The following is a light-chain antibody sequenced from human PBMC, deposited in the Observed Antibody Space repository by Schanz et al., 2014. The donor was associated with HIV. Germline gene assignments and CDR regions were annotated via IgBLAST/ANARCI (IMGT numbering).Light chain of an antibody. CDR3: QQRSNWPCT. J-gene: IGKJ4*01. CDR2: DAS. Sequence: PGETATLSCGASQSVSGNYLAWYQQKPGLAPRLLIYDASRRAAGIPDRFSGGGSGTDFTLTISSLEPEDFAVYYCQQRSNWPCTFGGGTKVEIK. CDR1: QSVSGNY. V-gene: IGKV3D-20*02.